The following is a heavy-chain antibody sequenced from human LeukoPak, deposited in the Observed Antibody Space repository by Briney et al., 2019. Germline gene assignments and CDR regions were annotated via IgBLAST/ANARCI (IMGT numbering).Heavy chain of an antibody. J-gene: IGHJ4*02. Sequence: GGSLGLSCAASGFTFSSYSMNWVRQAPGKGLEWVSSISSSSSYIYYADSVKGRFTISRDNAKNSLYLQMNSLRAEDAALYYCAKGHISGWFYFDHWGQGTLVTVSS. CDR1: GFTFSSYS. V-gene: IGHV3-21*04. CDR3: AKGHISGWFYFDH. D-gene: IGHD6-19*01. CDR2: ISSSSSYI.